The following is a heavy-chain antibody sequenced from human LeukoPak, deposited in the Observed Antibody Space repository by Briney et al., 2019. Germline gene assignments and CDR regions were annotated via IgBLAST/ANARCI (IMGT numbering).Heavy chain of an antibody. D-gene: IGHD3-22*01. J-gene: IGHJ1*01. CDR2: IYYSGST. V-gene: IGHV4-59*08. Sequence: SETLSLTCTVSGGSVSVYYWSWIRQPPGKGLEWIGYIYYSGSTNYNPSLKSRVTISVDTSKNQFSLKLSSVTAADTAVYYCARHSKYYYDSSGSYVGYFQHWGQGTLVTVSS. CDR3: ARHSKYYYDSSGSYVGYFQH. CDR1: GGSVSVYY.